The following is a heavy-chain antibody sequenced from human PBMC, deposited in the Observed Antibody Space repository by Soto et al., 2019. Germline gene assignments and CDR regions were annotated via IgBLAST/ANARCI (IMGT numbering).Heavy chain of an antibody. Sequence: EASVKVSCKASGYTFTSYGISWVRQAPGQGLEWMGWINPNSGGTNYAQKFQGRVTVTRDTSISTAYMELSRLRSDDTAVYYCARVRKSSGYFPYYYYYGMDVWGQGTTVTVSS. CDR1: GYTFTSYG. CDR3: ARVRKSSGYFPYYYYYGMDV. V-gene: IGHV1-2*02. CDR2: INPNSGGT. J-gene: IGHJ6*02. D-gene: IGHD3-22*01.